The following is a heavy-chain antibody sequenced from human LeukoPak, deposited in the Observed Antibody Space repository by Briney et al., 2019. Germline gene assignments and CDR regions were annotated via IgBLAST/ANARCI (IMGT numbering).Heavy chain of an antibody. D-gene: IGHD2-21*02. J-gene: IGHJ2*01. CDR1: GGSISSGDYY. CDR2: IYYSGST. V-gene: IGHV4-30-4*01. Sequence: PSETLSLTCTVSGGSISSGDYYWSWIRQPPGKGLEWIGYIYYSGSTNYNPSLKSRVTISVDTSKNQFSLKLSSVTAADTAVYYCARGHRYRIVVVTARYWYFDLWGRGTLVTVSS. CDR3: ARGHRYRIVVVTARYWYFDL.